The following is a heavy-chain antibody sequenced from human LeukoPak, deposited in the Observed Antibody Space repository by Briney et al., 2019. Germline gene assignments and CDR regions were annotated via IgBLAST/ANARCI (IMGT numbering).Heavy chain of an antibody. Sequence: SETLSLTCTVSGGSISSYYWSWIRQPPGKGLEWIGYIYYSGSTNYNPSLKSRVTMSVDTSKNQFSLKLSSVTAADTAVYYCARRDYYYYGMDVWGQGTTVTVSS. CDR2: IYYSGST. J-gene: IGHJ6*02. CDR3: ARRDYYYYGMDV. CDR1: GGSISSYY. V-gene: IGHV4-59*08.